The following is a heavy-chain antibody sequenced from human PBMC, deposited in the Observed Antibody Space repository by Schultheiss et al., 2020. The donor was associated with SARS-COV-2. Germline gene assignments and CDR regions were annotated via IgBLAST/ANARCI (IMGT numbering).Heavy chain of an antibody. V-gene: IGHV4-59*01. CDR1: GGSISSYY. J-gene: IGHJ3*02. Sequence: SETLSLTCTVSGGSISSYYWSWIRQPPGGGLEWIGYIHHSGSTSENPSLRSRVTISVVTSKNQFSLELSSVTASDAAVYYCAREGSGQADAYDIWGQGTVVTVSS. D-gene: IGHD2-15*01. CDR3: AREGSGQADAYDI. CDR2: IHHSGST.